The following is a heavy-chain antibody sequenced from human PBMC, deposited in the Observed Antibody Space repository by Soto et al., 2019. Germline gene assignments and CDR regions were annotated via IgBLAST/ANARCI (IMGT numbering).Heavy chain of an antibody. CDR2: INHSGST. CDR3: ARIGALLYYYYYYGMDV. CDR1: GGSFSGYY. Sequence: SETLSLTCAVYGGSFSGYYWSWIRQPPGKGLEWIGEINHSGSTNYNPSLKSRVTISVDTSKNQFSLKLSSVTAADTAVYYCARIGALLYYYYYYGMDVWGQGTTVTSP. J-gene: IGHJ6*02. D-gene: IGHD2-2*01. V-gene: IGHV4-34*01.